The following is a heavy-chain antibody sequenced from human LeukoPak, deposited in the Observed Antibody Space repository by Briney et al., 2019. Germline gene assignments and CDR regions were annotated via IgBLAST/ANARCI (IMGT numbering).Heavy chain of an antibody. J-gene: IGHJ4*02. CDR3: ASRTGVY. D-gene: IGHD1-14*01. CDR1: RYTLSSYW. V-gene: IGHV3-74*01. Sequence: GGSLRLSCAAPRYTLSSYWMHWVRQAPGKGLVWVSRINTDGSSTNYADSVKGRFTISRDNAMNTLYLQMNNPGAEDTAVYYCASRTGVYWGQGTLVSVSS. CDR2: INTDGSST.